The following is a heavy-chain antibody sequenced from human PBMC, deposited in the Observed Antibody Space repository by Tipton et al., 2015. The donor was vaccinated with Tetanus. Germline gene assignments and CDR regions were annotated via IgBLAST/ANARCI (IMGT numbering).Heavy chain of an antibody. CDR3: ARYYDSSGYYRRRYTSSFDY. CDR2: IYYSGST. CDR1: GGSISSYY. J-gene: IGHJ4*02. V-gene: IGHV4-59*01. Sequence: VKPSETLSLTCTVSGGSISSYYWSWIRQPPGKGLEWIGYIYYSGSTNYNPSLKSRVTISVDTSKNQFSLKLSSVTAADTAVYYCARYYDSSGYYRRRYTSSFDYWGQGTLVTVSS. D-gene: IGHD3-22*01.